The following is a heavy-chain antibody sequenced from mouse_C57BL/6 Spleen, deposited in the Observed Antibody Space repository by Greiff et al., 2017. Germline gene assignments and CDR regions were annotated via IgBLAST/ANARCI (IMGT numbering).Heavy chain of an antibody. V-gene: IGHV1-53*01. D-gene: IGHD2-4*01. Sequence: QVQLQQPGPELVKPGASVKLSCKASGYTFTSYWMHWVKQRPGQGLEWIGNINPSNGGTNYNEKFKSKATLTVDKSSSTAYMQLSSLTSEDSAVYYCARKDLYEYAGSWFAYWGQGTLVTVSA. J-gene: IGHJ3*01. CDR1: GYTFTSYW. CDR2: INPSNGGT. CDR3: ARKDLYEYAGSWFAY.